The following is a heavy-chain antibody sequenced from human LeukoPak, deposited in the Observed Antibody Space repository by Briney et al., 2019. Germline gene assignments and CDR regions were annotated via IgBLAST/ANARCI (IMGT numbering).Heavy chain of an antibody. V-gene: IGHV1-46*01. CDR1: GYTFTNHY. J-gene: IGHJ3*02. D-gene: IGHD3-22*01. CDR3: ARDQNLQNYYDSSGPVDAFDI. Sequence: ASVKVPCKASGYTFTNHYMHWVRQAPGQGLEWMGIINPCGGSTSYAQKFQGRVTMARDTSTSTVYMELSSLRSEDTAVYYCARDQNLQNYYDSSGPVDAFDIWGQGTMVTVSS. CDR2: INPCGGST.